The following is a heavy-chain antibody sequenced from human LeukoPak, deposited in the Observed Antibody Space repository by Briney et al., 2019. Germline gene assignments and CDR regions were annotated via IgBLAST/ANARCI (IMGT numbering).Heavy chain of an antibody. CDR2: ISFSDGT. Sequence: SETLSLTCAVCGASVSSNYWSWIRQSAGARLEWIGRISFSDGTNYSPSLKSRVSMSLDASKNQFSLKLTSVTAADTAVYYCARIRRHNYDWYADDSWGQGALVTVSS. J-gene: IGHJ4*02. D-gene: IGHD3-9*01. CDR1: GASVSSNY. V-gene: IGHV4-59*10. CDR3: ARIRRHNYDWYADDS.